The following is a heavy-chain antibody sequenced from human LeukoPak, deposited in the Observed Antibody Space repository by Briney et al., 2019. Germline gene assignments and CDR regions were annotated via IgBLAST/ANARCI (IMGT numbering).Heavy chain of an antibody. Sequence: ASVKVSCKVSGYALTELSMHWVRQAPGKGLEWMGGFDPEDGETIYAQKFQGRVTMTEDTSTDTAYMELSSLRSEDTAVYYCATGTHPLFVAAFDIWGQGTMVTVSS. CDR1: GYALTELS. J-gene: IGHJ3*02. D-gene: IGHD2-21*01. V-gene: IGHV1-24*01. CDR2: FDPEDGET. CDR3: ATGTHPLFVAAFDI.